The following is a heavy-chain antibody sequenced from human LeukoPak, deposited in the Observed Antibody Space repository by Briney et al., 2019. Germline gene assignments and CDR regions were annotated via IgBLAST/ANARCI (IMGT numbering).Heavy chain of an antibody. Sequence: SETLSLTCAVYGGSFSGYYWSWIRQPPGKGLEWIGEINHSGSTNYNPSLESRVTISVDTSKNQFSLKLSSVTAADTAVYYCARARLINWNPPVRYGMDVWGQGTTVTVSS. CDR1: GGSFSGYY. V-gene: IGHV4-34*01. CDR2: INHSGST. J-gene: IGHJ6*02. CDR3: ARARLINWNPPVRYGMDV. D-gene: IGHD1-20*01.